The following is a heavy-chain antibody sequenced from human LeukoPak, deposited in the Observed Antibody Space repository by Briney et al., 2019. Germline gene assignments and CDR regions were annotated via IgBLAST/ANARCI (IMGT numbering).Heavy chain of an antibody. CDR3: TSSGTSGAGDFDY. J-gene: IGHJ4*02. V-gene: IGHV3-15*01. D-gene: IGHD1-26*01. CDR2: IKSKTDGGTT. Sequence: GGSLILSCAASGLPFSNAWMTWVRQAPGKGLEWVGRIKSKTDGGTTDYAAPVKGRFTISRDDSKNTLYLQMNSLRTEDTALYYCTSSGTSGAGDFDYWGQGTLVTVSS. CDR1: GLPFSNAW.